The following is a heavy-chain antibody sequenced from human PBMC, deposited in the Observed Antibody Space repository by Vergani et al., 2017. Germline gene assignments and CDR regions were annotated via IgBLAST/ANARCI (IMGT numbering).Heavy chain of an antibody. CDR3: AVRPRVNLVGGEIVKKRSFDY. D-gene: IGHD3-10*01. CDR1: GESFSSFY. CDR2: IYNDGHT. Sequence: QVQLQQWGAGVVKPSGTLSLTCAVFGESFSSFYLSWFRQPPGKGLEWIGEIYNDGHTNYNTSLESRVTVSRDTAKNQFSLNLMSVTAAHTAMYYCAVRPRVNLVGGEIVKKRSFDYWRQGSLVTVPS. J-gene: IGHJ4*02. V-gene: IGHV4-34*02.